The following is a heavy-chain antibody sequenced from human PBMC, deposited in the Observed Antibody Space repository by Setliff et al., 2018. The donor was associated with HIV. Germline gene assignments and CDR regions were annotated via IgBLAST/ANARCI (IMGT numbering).Heavy chain of an antibody. CDR3: ARDDAVGGGYLDY. V-gene: IGHV3-23*01. CDR1: GFIFSNYG. Sequence: GGSLRLSCAASGFIFSNYGMTWVRQSPGKGLQWLTAITGGGDKIDYINSVKGRFTISRDNSKDMLYLERTSLRAEDTAVYYGARDDAVGGGYLDYWGQGTLVTVSS. CDR2: ITGGGDKI. J-gene: IGHJ4*02. D-gene: IGHD6-19*01.